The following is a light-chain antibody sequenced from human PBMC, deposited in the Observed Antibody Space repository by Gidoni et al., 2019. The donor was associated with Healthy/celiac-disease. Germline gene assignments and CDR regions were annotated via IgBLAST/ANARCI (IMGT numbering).Light chain of an antibody. Sequence: EIVMTQSPATRSVSPGERATLSRRASQSVSSNLAWYQQKPGQAPRLLIYGASTRATGIPARFSGSGSETEFTLTISSLQSEDFAVYYCQQYNNWPRTFGQGTKVEIK. CDR1: QSVSSN. CDR3: QQYNNWPRT. J-gene: IGKJ1*01. V-gene: IGKV3-15*01. CDR2: GAS.